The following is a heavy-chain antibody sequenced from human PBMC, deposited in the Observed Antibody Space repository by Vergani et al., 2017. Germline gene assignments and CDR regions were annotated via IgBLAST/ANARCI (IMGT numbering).Heavy chain of an antibody. CDR2: ISWNSGSI. D-gene: IGHD6-6*01. J-gene: IGHJ4*02. CDR1: GFTFDDYA. CDR3: AKAARPRPYYFDY. V-gene: IGHV3-9*01. Sequence: EVQLVESGGGLVQPGRSLRLSCAASGFTFDDYAMHWVRQAPGKGLEWVSGISWNSGSIGYADSVKGRFTISRDNAKNSLYLQMNSLRAEDTAVYYCAKAARPRPYYFDYWGQGTLVTVSS.